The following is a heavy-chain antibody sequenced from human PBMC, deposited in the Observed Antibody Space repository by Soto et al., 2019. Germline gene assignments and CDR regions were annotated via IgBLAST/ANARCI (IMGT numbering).Heavy chain of an antibody. J-gene: IGHJ4*02. D-gene: IGHD5-18*01. Sequence: QVQLVQSGAEVKNPGASVTVSCKASGYTFTNYDITWVRQAAGQGLEWGGWVNPNSGYTAYAQKFVGRVTMTRNTPVRTAYMELSSLTSGDTAVYYWARSYSYGWNDYWGQGNLVTVS. CDR2: VNPNSGYT. CDR3: ARSYSYGWNDY. V-gene: IGHV1-8*01. CDR1: GYTFTNYD.